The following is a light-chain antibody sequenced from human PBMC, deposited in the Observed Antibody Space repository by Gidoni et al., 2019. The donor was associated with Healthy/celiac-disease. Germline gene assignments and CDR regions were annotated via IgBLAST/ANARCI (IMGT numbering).Light chain of an antibody. CDR1: QSVSSY. CDR2: DAS. J-gene: IGKJ4*01. V-gene: IGKV3-11*01. Sequence: ELVFTHTPATLSLSPGERATLSCRASQSVSSYLAWYQQKPGQAPRLLIYDASNRATGIPARFSGSGSGTDFTLTISSLEPEDFAVYYCQQRSNWPLTFGGGTKVEIK. CDR3: QQRSNWPLT.